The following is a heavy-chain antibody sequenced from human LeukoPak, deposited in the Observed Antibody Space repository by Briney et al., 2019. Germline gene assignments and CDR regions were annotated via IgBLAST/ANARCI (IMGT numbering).Heavy chain of an antibody. CDR2: IRRYSSDI. CDR1: GFTLSNYA. Sequence: GGSLRLSCAASGFTLSNYAMNCVRQAPGKGLEWLSYIRRYSSDIYYADSVKGRFTISRDKATNSRFLQMNRLRAEETAIYYCAKDSFSYNGIFDALDVWGQGTMVTVSS. V-gene: IGHV3-21*04. D-gene: IGHD2-8*01. J-gene: IGHJ3*01. CDR3: AKDSFSYNGIFDALDV.